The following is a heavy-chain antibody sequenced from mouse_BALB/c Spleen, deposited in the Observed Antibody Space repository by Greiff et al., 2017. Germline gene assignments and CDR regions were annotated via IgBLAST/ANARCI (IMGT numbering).Heavy chain of an antibody. CDR1: GYTFTDYN. CDR3: SLHYYGRFYYCDY. D-gene: IGHD1-2*01. Sequence: VQLQQSGPELVKPGASVKISCKASGYTFTDYNMHWVKQSHGKSLEWIGYIYPYNGGTGYNQKFKSKATLTVDNSSSTAYMELRSLTSEDSAVYYCSLHYYGRFYYCDYWGQGTTLTVSS. CDR2: IYPYNGGT. V-gene: IGHV1S29*02. J-gene: IGHJ2*01.